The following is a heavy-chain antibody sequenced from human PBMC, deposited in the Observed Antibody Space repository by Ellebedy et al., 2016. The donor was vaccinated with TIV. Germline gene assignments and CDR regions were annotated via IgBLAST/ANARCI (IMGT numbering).Heavy chain of an antibody. CDR1: SGSVSTGSYY. V-gene: IGHV4-61*01. CDR3: ARVGRVGGYYFDY. Sequence: SETLSLXCTVSSGSVSTGSYYWSWIRQPPGRGLEWIGYIYPFGSTKYNPSLKNRVTISLDASTNQFSLKLSSVTAADTAVYYCARVGRVGGYYFDYWGQGTLVTISS. J-gene: IGHJ4*02. CDR2: IYPFGST. D-gene: IGHD1-26*01.